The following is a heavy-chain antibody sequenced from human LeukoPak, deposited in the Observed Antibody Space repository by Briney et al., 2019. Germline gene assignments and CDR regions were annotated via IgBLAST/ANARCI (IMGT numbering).Heavy chain of an antibody. D-gene: IGHD6-13*01. J-gene: IGHJ4*02. CDR1: GGSISSGGYY. CDR3: ASLSVYSSSWYDDY. CDR2: IYYSGST. V-gene: IGHV4-31*03. Sequence: SETLSLTCTVSGGSISSGGYYWSWIRQHPGKGLEWIGYIYYSGSTYYNPSLKSRVTISVDTSKNQFSLKLSSVTAADTAVYYCASLSVYSSSWYDDYWGQGTLVTVSS.